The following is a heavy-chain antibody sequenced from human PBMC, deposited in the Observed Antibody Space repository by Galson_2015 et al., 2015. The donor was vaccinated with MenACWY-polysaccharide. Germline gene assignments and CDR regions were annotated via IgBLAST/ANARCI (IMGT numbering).Heavy chain of an antibody. Sequence: SLRLSCAASGFSFSTYWMHWVRHAPGKGLVWVSRINADGSATDYADSVRGRFTISRDNAKNTLYLEMNSLRAEDTAVYYCTKAGAKYCRGSSCYFNLLDPWGQGTLVTVSS. CDR3: TKAGAKYCRGSSCYFNLLDP. CDR2: INADGSAT. V-gene: IGHV3-74*01. J-gene: IGHJ5*02. D-gene: IGHD2-15*01. CDR1: GFSFSTYW.